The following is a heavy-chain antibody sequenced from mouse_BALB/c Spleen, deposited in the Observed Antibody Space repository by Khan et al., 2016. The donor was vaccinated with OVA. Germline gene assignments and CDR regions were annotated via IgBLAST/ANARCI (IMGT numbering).Heavy chain of an antibody. CDR1: GYSFTGYY. Sequence: EVQLQQSGPDLVKPGASVKMSCKASGYSFTGYYMNWVKQSHGKSLECIGRVNPNTGNTNYNQKFRGKAILIVDTSSSTAYMELRSLTSEDSAGYDCARGYDFFAYWGQGTLVTVSA. V-gene: IGHV1-26*01. D-gene: IGHD2-14*01. J-gene: IGHJ3*01. CDR2: VNPNTGNT. CDR3: ARGYDFFAY.